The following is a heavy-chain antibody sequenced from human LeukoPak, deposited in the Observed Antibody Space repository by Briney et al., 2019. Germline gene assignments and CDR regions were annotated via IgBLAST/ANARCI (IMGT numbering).Heavy chain of an antibody. V-gene: IGHV1-18*01. CDR2: ISAYNGNT. D-gene: IGHD6-13*01. J-gene: IGHJ3*02. Sequence: GASVKVSCKASGYTFTSYGISWVRQAPGQGLEWMGWISAYNGNTNYAQKLQGRVTMTTDTSTSTAYMELRSLRSDDTAVYYCARRIAAAGSYAFDIWGQGTMVTVSS. CDR3: ARRIAAAGSYAFDI. CDR1: GYTFTSYG.